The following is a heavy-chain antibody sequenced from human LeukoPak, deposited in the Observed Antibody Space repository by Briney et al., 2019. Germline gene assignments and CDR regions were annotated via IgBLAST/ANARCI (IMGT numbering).Heavy chain of an antibody. D-gene: IGHD3-10*01. Sequence: PSETLSFTCTVSGGSISSYYWSWIRQPAGKGLEWIGRIYTSGSTNYNPSLKSRVTISVDTSKNQFSLNLSSVTAADTAVYYCARVYYDSETSWGQGTLVTVSS. CDR3: ARVYYDSETS. CDR1: GGSISSYY. V-gene: IGHV4-4*07. J-gene: IGHJ4*02. CDR2: IYTSGST.